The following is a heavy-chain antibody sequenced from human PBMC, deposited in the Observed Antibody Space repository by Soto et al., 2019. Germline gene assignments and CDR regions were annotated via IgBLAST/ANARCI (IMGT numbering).Heavy chain of an antibody. J-gene: IGHJ4*02. Sequence: GGSLRLSCAASGFTFSSYAMTWVRQAPGKGLEYVSTLSGSGVNAYYADSVKGRFTISRDNSKNTLYLQMNSLRVEDTAIYYCAKPLQVYWGQGAQVTVSS. V-gene: IGHV3-23*01. CDR2: LSGSGVNA. CDR1: GFTFSSYA. CDR3: AKPLQVY.